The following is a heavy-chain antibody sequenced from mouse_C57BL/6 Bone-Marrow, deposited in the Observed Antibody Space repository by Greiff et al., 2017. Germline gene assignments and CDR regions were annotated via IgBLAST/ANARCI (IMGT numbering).Heavy chain of an antibody. D-gene: IGHD4-1*01. J-gene: IGHJ2*01. V-gene: IGHV7-3*01. CDR1: GFTFTDYY. Sequence: EVKVVESGGGLVQPGGSLSLSCAASGFTFTDYYMSWVRQPPGKALEWLGFIRNKANGYTTEYSASVKGRFTISRDNSQSILYLQMNALRAEDSATYYCARGWDVDYWGQGTTLTVSS. CDR2: IRNKANGYTT. CDR3: ARGWDVDY.